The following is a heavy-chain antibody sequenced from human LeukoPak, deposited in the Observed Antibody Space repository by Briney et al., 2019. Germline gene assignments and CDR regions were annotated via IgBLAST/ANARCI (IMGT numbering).Heavy chain of an antibody. CDR2: ISGPGGAP. CDR3: AINPGDHDDFDY. Sequence: PGGSLRLSCAASGFTFSSYAMTWVRQAPGKGLEWVSAISGPGGAPFYADSVKGRFTISRDNSNNMLYLQMNSLRADDTALYYCAINPGDHDDFDYWGQGTLVTVSS. J-gene: IGHJ4*02. D-gene: IGHD3-16*01. V-gene: IGHV3-23*01. CDR1: GFTFSSYA.